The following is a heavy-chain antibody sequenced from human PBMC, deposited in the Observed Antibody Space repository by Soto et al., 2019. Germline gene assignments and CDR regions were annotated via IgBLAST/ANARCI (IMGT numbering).Heavy chain of an antibody. CDR2: ISPNSGGT. D-gene: IGHD3-3*01. CDR1: GYTFTGYY. V-gene: IGHV1-2*02. Sequence: ASVKVSCKASGYTFTGYYMHWVRQAPGQGLEWMGWISPNSGGTNYAQKFQGRVTMTRDTSISTAYMELSRLRSDDTAVYYCAREPYDFWSGYYSFEVDYWGQGTLVTVSS. J-gene: IGHJ4*02. CDR3: AREPYDFWSGYYSFEVDY.